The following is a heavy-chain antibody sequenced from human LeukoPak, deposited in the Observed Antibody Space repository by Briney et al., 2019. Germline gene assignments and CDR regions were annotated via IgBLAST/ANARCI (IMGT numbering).Heavy chain of an antibody. V-gene: IGHV4-59*01. J-gene: IGHJ4*02. Sequence: PSETLSLTCTVSGGSISSYYWSWIRQPPGKGLEWIGCIYYSGSTNYNPSLKSRVTISVDTSKNQFSLKLSSVTAADTAVYYCARGDYSGPFDYWGQGTLVTVSS. CDR3: ARGDYSGPFDY. D-gene: IGHD1-26*01. CDR2: IYYSGST. CDR1: GGSISSYY.